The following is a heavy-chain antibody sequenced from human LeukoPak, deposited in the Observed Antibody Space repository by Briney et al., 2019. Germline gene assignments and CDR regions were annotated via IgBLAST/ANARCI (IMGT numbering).Heavy chain of an antibody. V-gene: IGHV3-30-3*01. CDR2: ISYGGSNK. Sequence: GGSLRLSCAASGFTFSSYAMHWVRQAPGKGLEWVAVISYGGSNKYYADSVKGRFTISRDNSKNTLYLQMNSLRAEDTAVYYCARPSQITMVRGVINSAGMDVWGQGTTVTVSS. CDR1: GFTFSSYA. CDR3: ARPSQITMVRGVINSAGMDV. J-gene: IGHJ6*02. D-gene: IGHD3-10*01.